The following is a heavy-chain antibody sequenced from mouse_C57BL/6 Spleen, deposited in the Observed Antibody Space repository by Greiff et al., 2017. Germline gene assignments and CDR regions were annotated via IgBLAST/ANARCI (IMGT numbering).Heavy chain of an antibody. Sequence: EVQGVESGGDLVKPGGSLKLSCAASGFTFSSYGMSWVRQTPDKRLEWVGTISSGGSYTYYSASVKGRFTISRDNAKNTLYLQMSSLRSEDKAMYYCARDGDYDGGEDYFDYWGQGTTLTVSS. CDR2: ISSGGSYT. D-gene: IGHD2-4*01. J-gene: IGHJ2*01. CDR1: GFTFSSYG. CDR3: ARDGDYDGGEDYFDY. V-gene: IGHV5-6*01.